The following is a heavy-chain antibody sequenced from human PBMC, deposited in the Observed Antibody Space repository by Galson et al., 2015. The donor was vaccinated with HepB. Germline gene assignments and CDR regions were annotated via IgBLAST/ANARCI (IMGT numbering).Heavy chain of an antibody. CDR1: GFTFSSYS. CDR3: ARLPPPKGYYYETSDSFDI. D-gene: IGHD3-22*01. Sequence: SLRLSCAASGFTFSSYSMNWVRQAPGKGLEWVSSISSSSSYIYYADSVKGRFTISRDNAKNSLYLQMNSLRAEDTAVYYCARLPPPKGYYYETSDSFDIWGQGTMVTVSS. J-gene: IGHJ3*02. CDR2: ISSSSSYI. V-gene: IGHV3-21*01.